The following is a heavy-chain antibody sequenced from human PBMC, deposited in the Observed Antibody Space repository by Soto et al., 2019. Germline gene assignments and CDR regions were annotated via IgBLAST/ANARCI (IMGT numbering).Heavy chain of an antibody. V-gene: IGHV3-23*01. D-gene: IGHD5-18*01. CDR1: GFTFSAYA. CDR3: ARYIRGPTVFYFDF. J-gene: IGHJ4*02. CDR2: ITYNGDRT. Sequence: AGGSLRLSCAASGFTFSAYAMTWVRQAPGKGLEWVSVITYNGDRTYYADSFKGRFTISRDTSKDTVHLQMNSLRVEDTAVYYCARYIRGPTVFYFDFWGPGVLVTVSS.